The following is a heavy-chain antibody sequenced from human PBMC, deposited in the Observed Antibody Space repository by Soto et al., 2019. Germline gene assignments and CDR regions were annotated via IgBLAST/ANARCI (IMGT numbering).Heavy chain of an antibody. CDR2: INHSGST. Sequence: PSETLSLTCAVYGGSFSGYYWSWIRQPPGKGLEWIGEINHSGSTNYNPSLKSRVTISVDTSKNQFSLKLSSVTAADTAVYYCARGPYYYGSGSYYNAKYYYYYYMDVWGKGTTVTVSS. V-gene: IGHV4-34*01. CDR3: ARGPYYYGSGSYYNAKYYYYYYMDV. J-gene: IGHJ6*03. CDR1: GGSFSGYY. D-gene: IGHD3-10*01.